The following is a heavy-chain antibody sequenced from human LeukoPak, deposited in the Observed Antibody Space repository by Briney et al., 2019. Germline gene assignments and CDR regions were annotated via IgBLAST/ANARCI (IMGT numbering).Heavy chain of an antibody. J-gene: IGHJ3*02. CDR1: GFSLRSYA. CDR2: ISDSGGTT. CDR3: AKVDDYLWGSYRNVGDVFDI. D-gene: IGHD3-16*02. Sequence: GGSLRLSCAASGFSLRSYAMTWVRQALGKGLEWVSKISDSGGTTSYVDSVRGRFTVSRDNSKNTLYLQMNSLRAEDTAVYYCAKVDDYLWGSYRNVGDVFDIWGQGTMVTVSS. V-gene: IGHV3-23*01.